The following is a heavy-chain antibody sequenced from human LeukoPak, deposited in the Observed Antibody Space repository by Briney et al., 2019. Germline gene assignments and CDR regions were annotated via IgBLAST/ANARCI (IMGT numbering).Heavy chain of an antibody. CDR1: GYTFTDYY. V-gene: IGHV1-69-2*01. CDR2: VDPEDGET. J-gene: IGHJ4*02. Sequence: ASVKVSCKASGYTFTDYYMHWVQQAPGKGLEWMGRVDPEDGETIYAEKFQGRVTITADTSTDTAYMELSSLRSEDTAVYYCARVRWLQHFDYWGQGTLVTVSS. CDR3: ARVRWLQHFDY. D-gene: IGHD5-24*01.